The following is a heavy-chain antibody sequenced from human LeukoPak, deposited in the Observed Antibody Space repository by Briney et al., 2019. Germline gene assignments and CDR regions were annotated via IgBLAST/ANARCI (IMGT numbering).Heavy chain of an antibody. CDR1: GFEFDDYD. CDR3: ARDPFCSSSTGCYFEDWFDP. J-gene: IGHJ5*02. CDR2: ITWNGDKT. D-gene: IGHD2-2*01. Sequence: PGGSLRLSCTASGFEFDDYDMSWVRQVPGKGLEWVSGITWNGDKTGYADSVRGRFAISRDSTKKSLYLQMSSLRAEDTALYYCARDPFCSSSTGCYFEDWFDPWGPGTLVTVSS. V-gene: IGHV3-20*04.